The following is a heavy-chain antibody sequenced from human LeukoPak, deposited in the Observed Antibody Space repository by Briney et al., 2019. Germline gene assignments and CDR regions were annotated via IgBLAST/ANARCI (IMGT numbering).Heavy chain of an antibody. D-gene: IGHD3-3*01. Sequence: SETLSLTCTVSGGSVSSGSYYWSWIRQLPGKGLEWIGYIYYSGSTNYNPSLKSRVTISVDTSKNQFSLKLSSVTAADTAVYYCARGAERNYDFWSGYGYYFDYWGQGTLVTVSS. CDR1: GGSVSSGSYY. CDR3: ARGAERNYDFWSGYGYYFDY. J-gene: IGHJ4*02. V-gene: IGHV4-61*01. CDR2: IYYSGST.